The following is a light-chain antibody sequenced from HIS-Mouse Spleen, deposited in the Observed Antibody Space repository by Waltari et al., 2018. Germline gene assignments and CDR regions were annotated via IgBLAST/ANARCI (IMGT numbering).Light chain of an antibody. J-gene: IGLJ2*01. V-gene: IGLV3-25*03. CDR3: QSAVSSGTFQVV. CDR2: KDS. CDR1: ALPKQY. Sequence: SYELTQPPSVSVSPGQTARISCSGDALPKQYAYWYQQKPGQAPVLGIYKDSERPSGIPERFSGSSSGTTVTLTISGVQAEDEADYYCQSAVSSGTFQVVFGGGTKLTVL.